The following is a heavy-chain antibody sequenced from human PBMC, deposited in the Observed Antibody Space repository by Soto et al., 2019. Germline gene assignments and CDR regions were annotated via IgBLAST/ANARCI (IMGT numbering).Heavy chain of an antibody. V-gene: IGHV4-34*10. CDR2: LYYGRSA. D-gene: IGHD3-22*01. CDR3: ALRSMAVVPEY. Sequence: SETLSLTCAVYGGSFSGSYWNWIRQPPGKGLESIGYLYYGRSANYNPSLKSRVTLSVDTSTNQCSLTLSSMTAADTAVYYCALRSMAVVPEYWGQGTLVTVPQ. CDR1: GGSFSGSY. J-gene: IGHJ4*02.